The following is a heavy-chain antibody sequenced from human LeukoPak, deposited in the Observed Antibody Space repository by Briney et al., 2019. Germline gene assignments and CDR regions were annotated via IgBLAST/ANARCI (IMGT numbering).Heavy chain of an antibody. V-gene: IGHV4-34*01. J-gene: IGHJ4*02. CDR3: ARGSAVTDPHFDY. CDR2: INHSGST. D-gene: IGHD2-21*02. CDR1: GGSFSGYY. Sequence: SETLSLTCAVYGGSFSGYYWSWIRQPPGKGLEWIGEINHSGSTNYNPSLKSRVTISVDTSKNQFSLKLSSVTAADTAAYYCARGSAVTDPHFDYWGQGTLVTVSS.